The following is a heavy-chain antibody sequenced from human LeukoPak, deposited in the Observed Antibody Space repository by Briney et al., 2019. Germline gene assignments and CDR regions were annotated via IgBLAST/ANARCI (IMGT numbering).Heavy chain of an antibody. Sequence: GGSLRLSCAASGFTFSGYWMSWVRQAPGKGLEWVANIKQDGSEKYYVDSVKGRFTISRDNAKNSLYLQMNSLRAEDTAVYYCARVSYYDSSGYYPAYYYYYYMDVWGKGTTVTVSS. CDR2: IKQDGSEK. J-gene: IGHJ6*03. CDR1: GFTFSGYW. D-gene: IGHD3-22*01. CDR3: ARVSYYDSSGYYPAYYYYYYMDV. V-gene: IGHV3-7*01.